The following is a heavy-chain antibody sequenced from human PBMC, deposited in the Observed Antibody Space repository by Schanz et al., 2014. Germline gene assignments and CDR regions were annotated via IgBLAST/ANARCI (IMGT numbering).Heavy chain of an antibody. D-gene: IGHD2-2*01. Sequence: EGQLAESGGGLVQPGGSLRLSCAVSGFTVSSNHMSWVRQAPGKGLEWVSAISGSGGSTYYADSVKGRFTISRDNSKNTLYLHMNTLRSEDTAVYYCAKDSTHIDIVRVPTAIDYWGQGTLVTVSS. CDR1: GFTVSSNH. CDR2: ISGSGGST. V-gene: IGHV3-23*04. CDR3: AKDSTHIDIVRVPTAIDY. J-gene: IGHJ4*02.